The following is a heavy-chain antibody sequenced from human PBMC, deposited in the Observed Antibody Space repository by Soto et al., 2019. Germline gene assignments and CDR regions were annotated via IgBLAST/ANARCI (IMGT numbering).Heavy chain of an antibody. J-gene: IGHJ5*02. D-gene: IGHD3-10*01. CDR3: ARAPAGYNWFDP. CDR2: INHSGST. CDR1: GGSFSGYY. Sequence: LSLTCAVYGGSFSGYYWSWIRQPPGKGLEWIGEINHSGSTNYNPSLKSRVTISVDTSKNQFSLKLSSVTAADTAVYYCARAPAGYNWFDPWGQGTLVTVSS. V-gene: IGHV4-34*01.